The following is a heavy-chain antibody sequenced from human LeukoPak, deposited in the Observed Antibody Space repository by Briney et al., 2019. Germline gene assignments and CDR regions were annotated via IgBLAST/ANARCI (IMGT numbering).Heavy chain of an antibody. CDR1: GFTFTDYY. CDR3: ARAGQSDY. Sequence: SGGSLRLSCAASGFTFTDYYMSWIRQAPGKGLEWVSSISGGSRTINYADSVKGRFTTSRDNAKNSLFLQMNSLRAEDTAVYYCARAGQSDYWGQGTLVTVSS. V-gene: IGHV3-11*01. J-gene: IGHJ4*02. CDR2: ISGGSRTI.